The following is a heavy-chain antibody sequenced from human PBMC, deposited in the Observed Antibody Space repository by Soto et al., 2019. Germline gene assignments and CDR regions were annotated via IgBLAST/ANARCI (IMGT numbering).Heavy chain of an antibody. CDR2: MNPNSGKT. D-gene: IGHD1-1*01. Sequence: QMQLVQSGAELKKPGASVKGSCQASVYTFTSYDINWVRQATGQELEWMGWMNPNSGKTVYAQKFQVRVIVDRNSSISTVYMELNSLRSEDTAGYYCARGRGTYSDCMDVWGQGTKVTVSS. CDR3: ARGRGTYSDCMDV. CDR1: VYTFTSYD. J-gene: IGHJ6*01. V-gene: IGHV1-8*01.